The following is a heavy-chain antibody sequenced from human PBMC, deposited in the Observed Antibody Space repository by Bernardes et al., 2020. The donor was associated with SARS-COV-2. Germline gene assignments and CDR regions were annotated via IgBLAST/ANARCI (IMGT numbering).Heavy chain of an antibody. V-gene: IGHV4-31*03. CDR2: IYYSGST. D-gene: IGHD5-12*01. CDR1: GGSISSDGYY. CDR3: ARGGHDPLGMDV. Sequence: SETLSLTCTVSGGSISSDGYYWSWVLQHPGKGLEWIGYIYYSGSTYYNPSLKSRVTISVDTSKHQFSLKLSSATVADTAVYYCARGGHDPLGMDVWGQGTTVTVSS. J-gene: IGHJ6*02.